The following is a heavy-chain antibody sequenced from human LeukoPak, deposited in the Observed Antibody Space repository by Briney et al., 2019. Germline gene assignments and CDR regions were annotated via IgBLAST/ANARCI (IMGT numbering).Heavy chain of an antibody. J-gene: IGHJ4*02. D-gene: IGHD3-16*02. CDR1: GFTFSSYA. CDR3: ARVSSGYDYVWGSYHYYFDY. Sequence: GESLRLSCAASGFTFSSYAMSWVRQAPGKGLEWVSGISVSGTSTSNADSVKGRFTISRDNPRNTLYLQMNSLRAEDTAVYYCARVSSGYDYVWGSYHYYFDYWGQGTLVTVSS. CDR2: ISVSGTST. V-gene: IGHV3-23*01.